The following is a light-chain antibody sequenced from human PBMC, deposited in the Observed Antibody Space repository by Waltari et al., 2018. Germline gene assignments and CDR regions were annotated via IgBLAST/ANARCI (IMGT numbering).Light chain of an antibody. J-gene: IGLJ2*01. CDR1: SSNIGNNY. CDR2: DNN. V-gene: IGLV1-51*01. Sequence: QSVLTQPPSVSAAPGQKVTISCSGSSSNIGNNYVSWYQQLPGKAPKLLIYDNNKRPSGIPDRFSGSKSGTSATLGITGLQTGDEADYYCGTWDSSLSAVVFGGGTKLTVL. CDR3: GTWDSSLSAVV.